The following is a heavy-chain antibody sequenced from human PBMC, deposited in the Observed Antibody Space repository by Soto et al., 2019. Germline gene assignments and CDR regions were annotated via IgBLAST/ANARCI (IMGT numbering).Heavy chain of an antibody. CDR3: APVHNTSSSFDY. V-gene: IGHV3-23*01. CDR2: TGGSGRTT. Sequence: EVQLLESGGGLVQPGGSLRLSCAASGFTFSIYAMTWVRQAPGKGLEWVSTTGGSGRTTYYADSVKGRFTVSRDNSKNTLDLQMSSLRAEDTAVYYCAPVHNTSSSFDYWGQGTLVTVSS. J-gene: IGHJ4*02. CDR1: GFTFSIYA. D-gene: IGHD1-20*01.